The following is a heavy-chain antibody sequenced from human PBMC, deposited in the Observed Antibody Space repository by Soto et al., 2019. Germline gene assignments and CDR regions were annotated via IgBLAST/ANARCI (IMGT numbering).Heavy chain of an antibody. CDR1: GGSISEYY. V-gene: IGHV4-59*01. Sequence: SETLSLTCTYSGGSISEYYWSWIRQPPGKGLEWIGYMYNTGSTVYNPSFKSRVTISVDTSKNQFSLKLNSVTAADTAVYYWARDLWGYCGTDCYPLDVWGQGTTVT. CDR3: ARDLWGYCGTDCYPLDV. J-gene: IGHJ6*02. D-gene: IGHD2-21*02. CDR2: MYNTGST.